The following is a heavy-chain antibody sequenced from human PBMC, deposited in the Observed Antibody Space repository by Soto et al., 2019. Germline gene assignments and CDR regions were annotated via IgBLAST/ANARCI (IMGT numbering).Heavy chain of an antibody. V-gene: IGHV3-30*18. CDR2: ISYDGSNK. Sequence: GGSLRLSCAASGFTFSSYGMHWVRQAPGKGLEWVAVISYDGSNKYYADSVKGRFTISRDNSKNTLYLQMNSLRAEDTAVYYCAKAVATYPIYYYGMDVWGQGTTVTVSS. J-gene: IGHJ6*02. CDR3: AKAVATYPIYYYGMDV. CDR1: GFTFSSYG.